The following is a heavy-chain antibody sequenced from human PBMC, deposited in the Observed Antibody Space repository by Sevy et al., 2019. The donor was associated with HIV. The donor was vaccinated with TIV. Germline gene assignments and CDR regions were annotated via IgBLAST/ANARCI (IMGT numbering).Heavy chain of an antibody. J-gene: IGHJ3*01. CDR1: GFTFNTHV. CDR3: AKVLNPALESMMEVTVRSLKGFDV. Sequence: GGSLRLSCAASGFTFNTHVMNWVRQAPGKGLEWVSSISGFGNTYYADSVRGGFTNSRDNANNTLYLQMNTLRADDTAVYYWAKVLNPALESMMEVTVRSLKGFDVWGQGTMVTVSS. V-gene: IGHV3-23*01. CDR2: ISGFGNT. D-gene: IGHD3-22*01.